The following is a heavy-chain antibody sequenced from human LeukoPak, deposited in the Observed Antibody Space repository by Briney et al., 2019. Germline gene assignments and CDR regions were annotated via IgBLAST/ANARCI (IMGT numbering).Heavy chain of an antibody. CDR3: ARESLTYVEMATLNGIDY. CDR1: GGSVSDYY. J-gene: IGHJ4*02. V-gene: IGHV4-59*02. CDR2: IYYTGT. Sequence: PSETLSLTCTVSGGSVSDYYWSWIRQSPGKGLEWIGYIYYTGTSYNPSLKSRVTISADTSKNQFSLNLSSVTAADTAVYYCARESLTYVEMATLNGIDYWGQGTLVTVSS. D-gene: IGHD5-24*01.